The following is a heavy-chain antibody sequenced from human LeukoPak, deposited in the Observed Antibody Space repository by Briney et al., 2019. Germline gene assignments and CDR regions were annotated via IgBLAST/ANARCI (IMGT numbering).Heavy chain of an antibody. CDR2: ISYDGSSK. V-gene: IGHV3-30-3*01. J-gene: IGHJ4*02. Sequence: PGRSLRLSCAASGFTFSSYAMHWVRQAPGKGLEWVAVISYDGSSKYYADSVKGRFTISRDNSKNTLYLQMNSLRAEDTAVYYCARGRHSGYDKIFDYWGQGTLVTVSS. CDR1: GFTFSSYA. CDR3: ARGRHSGYDKIFDY. D-gene: IGHD5-12*01.